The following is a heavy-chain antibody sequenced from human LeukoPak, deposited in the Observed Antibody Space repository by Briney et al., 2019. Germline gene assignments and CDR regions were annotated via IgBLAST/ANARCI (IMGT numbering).Heavy chain of an antibody. J-gene: IGHJ6*02. CDR3: ARAPRLGTILYGLDV. CDR2: IYSGGST. D-gene: IGHD7-27*01. CDR1: GFTVSSNY. V-gene: IGHV3-66*01. Sequence: GGSLRLSCAASGFTVSSNYMSWVRQAPGKGLEWVSVIYSGGSTYYADSVKGRFTISRDNSKNTLYLQMNSLRAEDTAVYYCARAPRLGTILYGLDVWGQGTTVTVSS.